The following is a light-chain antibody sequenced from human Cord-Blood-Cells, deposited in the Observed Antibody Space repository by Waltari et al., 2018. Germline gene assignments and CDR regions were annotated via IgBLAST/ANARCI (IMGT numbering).Light chain of an antibody. V-gene: IGKV1-39*01. J-gene: IGKJ1*01. CDR3: QQRYSTPWT. CDR2: AAS. CDR1: QSISSY. Sequence: DIQMTQSPSSLSASVGDRVTITCRASQSISSYLNWYQQKPGKAPKLLIYAASSLQSGGPSRCRGSGSGTDCTLTIRCLQPEDFATYYCQQRYSTPWTFGQGTKVEIK.